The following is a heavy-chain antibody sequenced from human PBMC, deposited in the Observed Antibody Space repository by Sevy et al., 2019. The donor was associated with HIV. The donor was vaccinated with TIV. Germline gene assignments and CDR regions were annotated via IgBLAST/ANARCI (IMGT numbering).Heavy chain of an antibody. J-gene: IGHJ4*02. CDR2: INSDGSST. CDR1: GFTFSSYW. Sequence: GSPRLSCAASGFTFSSYWMHWVRQAPGKGLVWVSRINSDGSSTSYADSVKGRFTISRDNAKNTLYLQMNSLRAEDTAVYYCARGFPRGEMATTSFDYWGQGTLVTVSS. D-gene: IGHD1-26*01. V-gene: IGHV3-74*01. CDR3: ARGFPRGEMATTSFDY.